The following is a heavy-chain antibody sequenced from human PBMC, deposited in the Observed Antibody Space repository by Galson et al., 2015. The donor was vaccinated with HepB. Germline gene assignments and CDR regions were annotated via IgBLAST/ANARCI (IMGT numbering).Heavy chain of an antibody. J-gene: IGHJ5*02. CDR3: AKGIAAAGGWFDP. V-gene: IGHV3-33*06. CDR2: IWDDGSNK. Sequence: SLRLSCAASGFTFSSYGMHWVRQVPGKGLEWVAVIWDDGSNKYYADSVKGRFTISRDNSKNTLYLQMNSLRAEDTAVYYCAKGIAAAGGWFDPWGQGTLVTVSS. D-gene: IGHD6-13*01. CDR1: GFTFSSYG.